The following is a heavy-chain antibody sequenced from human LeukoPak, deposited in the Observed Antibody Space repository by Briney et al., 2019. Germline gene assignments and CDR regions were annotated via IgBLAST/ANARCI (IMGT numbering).Heavy chain of an antibody. CDR2: INSDGSST. D-gene: IGHD2-2*01. CDR3: ARFYCSSTSCLEDY. V-gene: IGHV3-74*01. CDR1: GFTVSSNY. Sequence: PGGSLRLSCAASGFTVSSNYMSLVRQAPGKGLVWVSRINSDGSSTSYADSVKGRFTISRDNAKNTLYLQMNSLRAEDTAVYYCARFYCSSTSCLEDYWGQGTLVTVSS. J-gene: IGHJ4*02.